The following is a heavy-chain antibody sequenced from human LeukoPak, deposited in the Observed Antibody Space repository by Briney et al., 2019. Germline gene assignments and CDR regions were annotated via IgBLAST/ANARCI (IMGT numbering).Heavy chain of an antibody. Sequence: PSETLSLTCTVSGGSISTYYWSWIRQPPGKGLEWIGYIYYSGSINYNPSLKSRVTISVDTSKNQFSLKLSSVTAADTAVYYCANTDGDPGIWGQGTLVTVSS. CDR3: ANTDGDPGI. CDR2: IYYSGSI. CDR1: GGSISTYY. D-gene: IGHD4-17*01. V-gene: IGHV4-59*12. J-gene: IGHJ4*02.